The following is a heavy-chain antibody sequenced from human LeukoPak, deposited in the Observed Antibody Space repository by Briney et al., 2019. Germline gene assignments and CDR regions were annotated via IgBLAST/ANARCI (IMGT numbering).Heavy chain of an antibody. V-gene: IGHV4-31*03. J-gene: IGHJ6*02. CDR3: ARGGGYDLYYYYGMDV. CDR2: IHYSGST. Sequence: SETLSLTCTVSGGSISSGGYYWSWIRQHPGKGLEWIGYIHYSGSTYYNPSLKSRVTISVDTSKNQFSLKLSSVTAADTAVYYCARGGGYDLYYYYGMDVWGQGTTVTVSS. D-gene: IGHD5-12*01. CDR1: GGSISSGGYY.